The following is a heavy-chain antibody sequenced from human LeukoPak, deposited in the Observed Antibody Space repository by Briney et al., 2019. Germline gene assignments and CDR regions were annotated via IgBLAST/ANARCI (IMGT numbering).Heavy chain of an antibody. V-gene: IGHV4-34*01. CDR1: GGSFSGYY. CDR2: INHSGST. D-gene: IGHD5-18*01. CDR3: ARVGSYGYDYYYYMDV. Sequence: SETLSLTCAVYGGSFSGYYWSWIRQPPGKGLEWIGEINHSGSTNYNPSLKSRVTMSVDTSKNQFSLKLSSVTAADTAVYYCARVGSYGYDYYYYMDVWGKGTTVTVSS. J-gene: IGHJ6*03.